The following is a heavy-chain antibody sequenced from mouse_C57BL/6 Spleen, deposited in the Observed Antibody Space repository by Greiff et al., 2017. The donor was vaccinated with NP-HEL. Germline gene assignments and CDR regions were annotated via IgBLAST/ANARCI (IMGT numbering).Heavy chain of an antibody. J-gene: IGHJ4*01. Sequence: VQLQQSGAELARPGASVKLSCKASGYTFTSYGISWVKQRTGQGLEWIGEIYPRSGNTYYNEKFKGKATLTADKSSSTAYMELRSLTSEDSAVYFCARGDYDGVLYYAMDYWGQGTSVTVSS. V-gene: IGHV1-81*01. CDR2: IYPRSGNT. CDR3: ARGDYDGVLYYAMDY. D-gene: IGHD2-4*01. CDR1: GYTFTSYG.